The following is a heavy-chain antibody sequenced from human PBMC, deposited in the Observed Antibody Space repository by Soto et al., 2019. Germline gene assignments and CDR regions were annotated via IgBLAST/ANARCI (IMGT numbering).Heavy chain of an antibody. CDR2: ISYDGSNK. CDR1: GFTFSSYA. Sequence: QVQLVESGGGVVQPGRSLRLSCAASGFTFSSYAMHWVRQAPGKGLEWVAVISYDGSNKYYADSVKGRFTISRDNSKNTLYPQMNSLIAEDTAVYYCVRRFGEYHPEYFQHWGQGTLVTVSS. V-gene: IGHV3-30-3*01. D-gene: IGHD3-10*01. J-gene: IGHJ1*01. CDR3: VRRFGEYHPEYFQH.